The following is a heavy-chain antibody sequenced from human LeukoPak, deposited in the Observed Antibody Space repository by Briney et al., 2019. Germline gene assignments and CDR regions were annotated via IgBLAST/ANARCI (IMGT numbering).Heavy chain of an antibody. CDR3: ARAEDYYGSGSYYPL. D-gene: IGHD3-10*01. J-gene: IGHJ4*02. CDR2: IIPILGLA. CDR1: GGTFSSYA. V-gene: IGHV1-69*04. Sequence: VASVKVSCKASGGTFSSYAIGWVRQAPGQGLEWMGRIIPILGLANYAQKFQGRATITADKSTSTAYMELSSLRSEDTAVYYCARAEDYYGSGSYYPLWGQGTLVTVSS.